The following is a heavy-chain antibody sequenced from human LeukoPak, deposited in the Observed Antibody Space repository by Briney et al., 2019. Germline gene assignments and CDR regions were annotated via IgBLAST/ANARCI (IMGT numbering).Heavy chain of an antibody. D-gene: IGHD4-11*01. CDR2: IYSGGST. J-gene: IGHJ4*02. Sequence: GGSLSLSCAASGFTVSSNYMGWVRQAPGKGLEWVSVIYSGGSTYYADSVKGRFTISRDNSKNTLYLQMNSLRAEDTAVYYCASGGHYSNYGYWGQGTLVTVSS. V-gene: IGHV3-53*01. CDR3: ASGGHYSNYGY. CDR1: GFTVSSNY.